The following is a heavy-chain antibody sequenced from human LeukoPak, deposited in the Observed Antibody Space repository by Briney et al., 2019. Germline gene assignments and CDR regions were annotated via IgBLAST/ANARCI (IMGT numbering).Heavy chain of an antibody. Sequence: PGGSLRLSCAASGFTFNNYALSWVRQPPGKGLERVASISGSGGSTNCTDSVKGRFTISRDNSKNTLYLQMNSLRAEDTAVYYCAKDGSGFYYRYFDYWGQGTLVTVSS. D-gene: IGHD3-10*01. J-gene: IGHJ4*02. CDR2: ISGSGGST. CDR1: GFTFNNYA. V-gene: IGHV3-23*01. CDR3: AKDGSGFYYRYFDY.